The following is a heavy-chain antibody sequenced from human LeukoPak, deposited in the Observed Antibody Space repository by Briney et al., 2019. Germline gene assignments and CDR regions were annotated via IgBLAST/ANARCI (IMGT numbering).Heavy chain of an antibody. CDR2: ISSRSDSE. D-gene: IGHD2/OR15-2a*01. J-gene: IGHJ4*02. Sequence: GGSLRLSCASSGFTFGTYGMNRVRQAPEKGLEWVSYISSRSDSENYADSVKGRFTISRDNIRNLLYLQMNSLRAEDTAVYFCARDSTRILGLFDYWGQGTLVTISS. CDR3: ARDSTRILGLFDY. CDR1: GFTFGTYG. V-gene: IGHV3-48*01.